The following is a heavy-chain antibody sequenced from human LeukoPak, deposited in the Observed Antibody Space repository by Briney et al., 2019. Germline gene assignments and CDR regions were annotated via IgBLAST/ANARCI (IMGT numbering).Heavy chain of an antibody. CDR1: GYTFTSYA. D-gene: IGHD6-19*01. J-gene: IGHJ6*03. CDR2: INAGNGNT. Sequence: ASVKVSCKASGYTFTSYAMHWVRQAPGQRLEWMGWINAGNGNTKYSQEFQGRVTITRDTSTSTAYMELRSLRSDDTAVYYCARDPHQYSSGWYSYYYYMDVWGKGTTVTVSS. V-gene: IGHV1-3*01. CDR3: ARDPHQYSSGWYSYYYYMDV.